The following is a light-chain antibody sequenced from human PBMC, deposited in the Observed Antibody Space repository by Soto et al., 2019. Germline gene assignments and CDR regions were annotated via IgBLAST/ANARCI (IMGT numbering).Light chain of an antibody. V-gene: IGKV3-20*01. J-gene: IGKJ5*01. CDR2: GAS. CDR3: QQYGSSPPSIT. Sequence: EIVLTQSPGTLSLSPGERATLSCRASQSVSSSYLAWYQQKPGQAPRLLIYGASSRATGIPDRFSGSGSGTYFTLTISRLEPEDFEVYYCQQYGSSPPSITFGQGTRLEIK. CDR1: QSVSSSY.